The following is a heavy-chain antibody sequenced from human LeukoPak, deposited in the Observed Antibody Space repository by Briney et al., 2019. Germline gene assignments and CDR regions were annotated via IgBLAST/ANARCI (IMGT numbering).Heavy chain of an antibody. CDR3: AQPGIAVAGSDY. CDR1: GFTFSSYA. D-gene: IGHD6-19*01. V-gene: IGHV3-23*01. CDR2: ISGSGGSA. J-gene: IGHJ4*02. Sequence: GGSLRLSCAASGFTFSSYAMSWVRQAPGKGLEWVSAISGSGGSAYYADSVKGRFTISRDNSKNTLYLQMNSLRAEDTAVYYCAQPGIAVAGSDYWGQGTLVTVSS.